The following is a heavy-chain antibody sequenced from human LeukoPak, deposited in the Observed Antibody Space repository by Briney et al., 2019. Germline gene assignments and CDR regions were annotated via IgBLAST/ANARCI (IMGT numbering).Heavy chain of an antibody. CDR3: AKASQWLVWNDAFDI. Sequence: PGGSLRLSCAASGFTFSSYGMHWVRQAPGKGLEWVAVISYDGSNKYYADSVKGRFTISRDNSKNTLYLQMNSLRAEDTAVYYCAKASQWLVWNDAFDIWGQGTMVTVSS. V-gene: IGHV3-30*18. J-gene: IGHJ3*02. CDR2: ISYDGSNK. D-gene: IGHD6-19*01. CDR1: GFTFSSYG.